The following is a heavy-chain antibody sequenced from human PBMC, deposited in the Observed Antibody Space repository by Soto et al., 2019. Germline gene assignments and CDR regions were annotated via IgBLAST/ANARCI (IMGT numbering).Heavy chain of an antibody. CDR2: IYPGDSDA. J-gene: IGHJ6*02. D-gene: IGHD5-18*01. Sequence: PGESLKISCKGSGYSFTKYWIAWVRQMPGKGLEWMGIIYPGDSDARYSPSFQGQATISAAKSISTAYLQWSSLKASDTAMYYCARLTGYSYGVLYYNMDVWGQGTTVTVSS. CDR1: GYSFTKYW. V-gene: IGHV5-51*01. CDR3: ARLTGYSYGVLYYNMDV.